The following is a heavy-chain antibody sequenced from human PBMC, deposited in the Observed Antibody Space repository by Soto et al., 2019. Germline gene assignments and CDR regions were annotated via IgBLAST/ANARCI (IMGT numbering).Heavy chain of an antibody. CDR2: ISSSGSTV. CDR1: GFTFSDYY. J-gene: IGHJ4*02. Sequence: PGGSLRLSCAASGFTFSDYYMSWIRQAPGKGLEWVSYISSSGSTVNYADSVRGRFTISRDNAENSLYLQMNSLRAEDTAVYYCAREAIGYCSGGACCLDFWGQGTLVTVSS. V-gene: IGHV3-11*01. D-gene: IGHD2-15*01. CDR3: AREAIGYCSGGACCLDF.